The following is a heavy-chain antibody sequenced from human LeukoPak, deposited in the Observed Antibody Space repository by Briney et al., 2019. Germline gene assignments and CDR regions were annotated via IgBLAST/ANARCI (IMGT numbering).Heavy chain of an antibody. D-gene: IGHD3-22*01. J-gene: IGHJ1*01. CDR2: IYHSGST. CDR3: ARARGYYDSSGYSGLYFQH. V-gene: IGHV4-38-2*02. CDR1: GYSISSGYY. Sequence: SETLSPTCTVSGYSISSGYYWGWIRQPPGKGLEWIGSIYHSGSTYYNPSLKSRVTISVDTSKNQFSLKLSSVTAADTAVYYCARARGYYDSSGYSGLYFQHWGQGTLVTVSS.